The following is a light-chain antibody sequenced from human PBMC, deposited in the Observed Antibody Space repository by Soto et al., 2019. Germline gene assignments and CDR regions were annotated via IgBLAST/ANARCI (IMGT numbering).Light chain of an antibody. Sequence: SYELTQPPSVSVSPGQTASITCSGDKLGEKYACWYQQKPGQSPVLVIYQDTKRPSGIPERFSGSSSGNTATLTISGTQAMDEADYYCQTCDSTTARVFGGGTKLTVL. CDR2: QDT. CDR3: QTCDSTTARV. V-gene: IGLV3-1*01. J-gene: IGLJ2*01. CDR1: KLGEKY.